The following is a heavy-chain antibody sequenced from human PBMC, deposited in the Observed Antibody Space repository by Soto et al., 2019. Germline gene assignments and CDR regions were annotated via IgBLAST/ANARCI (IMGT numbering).Heavy chain of an antibody. D-gene: IGHD3-22*01. Sequence: QVQLVQSGAEVRKPGSSVKVSCKASGGTFSRHAISWVRQAPGQGLEWMGGIIPIFGTANHAQKFQGRVTIIADESTSTANMELSSLRSEDTAIYSCARGWGYDSSDYYYAYWCQGTLVIVSS. V-gene: IGHV1-69*01. CDR2: IIPIFGTA. CDR3: ARGWGYDSSDYYYAY. J-gene: IGHJ4*02. CDR1: GGTFSRHA.